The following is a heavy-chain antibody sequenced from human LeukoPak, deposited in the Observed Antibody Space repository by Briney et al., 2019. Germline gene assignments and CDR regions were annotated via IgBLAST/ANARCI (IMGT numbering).Heavy chain of an antibody. J-gene: IGHJ3*02. D-gene: IGHD1/OR15-1a*01. CDR2: ISGSGGST. V-gene: IGHV3-23*01. CDR1: GFTFSSYA. CDR3: AEGGTDAFDI. Sequence: GGSLRLSCAASGFTFSSYATSWVRQAPGKGLEGVSAISGSGGSTYYADSVKGRFTISRDNSKNTLYLQMNSLRAEDTAVYYCAEGGTDAFDISGQGTMVTVSS.